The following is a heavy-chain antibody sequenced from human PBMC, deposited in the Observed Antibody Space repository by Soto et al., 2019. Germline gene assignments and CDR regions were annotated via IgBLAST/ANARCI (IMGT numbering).Heavy chain of an antibody. Sequence: GGSLRLSCAASGFTFSSYEMNWVRQAPGKGLEWVSYISSSGSTIYYADSVKGRFTISRDNAKNSLYLQMNSLRAEDTAVYYCAAYQLLYRRHYGMDVWGQGTTVTVSS. D-gene: IGHD2-2*02. J-gene: IGHJ6*02. CDR2: ISSSGSTI. CDR3: AAYQLLYRRHYGMDV. V-gene: IGHV3-48*03. CDR1: GFTFSSYE.